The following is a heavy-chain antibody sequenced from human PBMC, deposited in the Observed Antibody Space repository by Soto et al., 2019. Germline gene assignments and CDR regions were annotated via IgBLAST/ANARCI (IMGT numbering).Heavy chain of an antibody. V-gene: IGHV1-18*01. CDR1: GYTFTSYG. D-gene: IGHD3-22*01. Sequence: GASVKVSCKASGYTFTSYGISWVRQAPGQGLEWMGWISAYNGNTNYAQKLQGRVTMTTDTSTSTAYMELRSLRSDDTAVYYCARDDYYDSSGSSDYWGQGTLVTVSS. CDR3: ARDDYYDSSGSSDY. J-gene: IGHJ4*02. CDR2: ISAYNGNT.